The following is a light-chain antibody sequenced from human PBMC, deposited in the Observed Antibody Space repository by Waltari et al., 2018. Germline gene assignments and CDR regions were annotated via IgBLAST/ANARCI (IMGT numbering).Light chain of an antibody. J-gene: IGKJ1*01. CDR3: QQSSNWPRT. Sequence: EIVMTQSPATLSVSPGGRATLSCRASQSVSSNLAWYQQKPGHAPRLLIYGASTRATGIPARFSGSGSGTEFTLTISSLQSEDFAVYYCQQSSNWPRTFGQGTKVEIK. V-gene: IGKV3-15*01. CDR1: QSVSSN. CDR2: GAS.